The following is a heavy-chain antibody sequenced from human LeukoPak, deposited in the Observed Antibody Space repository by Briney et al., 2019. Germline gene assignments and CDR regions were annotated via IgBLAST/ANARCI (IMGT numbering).Heavy chain of an antibody. D-gene: IGHD6-25*01. V-gene: IGHV3-21*01. CDR1: GFTFSSYS. CDR2: ISSSSSYI. Sequence: GGSLRLSCAASGFTFSSYSMNWVRQAPGKGLEWVSSISSSSSYIYYADSVKGRFTISRDNTKNSLYLQMNSLRVEDTALYYCVRDLGSFYFDFWGQGTLVTVSS. CDR3: VRDLGSFYFDF. J-gene: IGHJ4*02.